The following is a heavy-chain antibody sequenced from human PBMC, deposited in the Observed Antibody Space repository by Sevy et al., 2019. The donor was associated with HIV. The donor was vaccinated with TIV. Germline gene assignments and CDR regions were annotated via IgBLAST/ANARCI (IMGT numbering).Heavy chain of an antibody. Sequence: SETLSLTCTVSGGSISSYYWSWIRQPPGKGLEWIGYIYGSGSTNYNPSLKSRVTISVDTSKNQFSMKLSSVTAADTAVYYCASGPGDLNPFDYWGQGTLVTVSS. CDR2: IYGSGST. J-gene: IGHJ4*02. D-gene: IGHD7-27*01. V-gene: IGHV4-59*01. CDR1: GGSISSYY. CDR3: ASGPGDLNPFDY.